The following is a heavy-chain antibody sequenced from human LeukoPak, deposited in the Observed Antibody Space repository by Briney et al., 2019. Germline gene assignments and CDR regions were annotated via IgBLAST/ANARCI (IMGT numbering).Heavy chain of an antibody. CDR2: MNPNSGNT. Sequence: ASVKVSCKASGYTFASYDINWVRQATGRGLEWMGWMNPNSGNTGYAQKFQGRVTMTRNTSISTAYMELSSLRSEDTAVYYCARGRRCSSTSCHNWFDPWGQGTLVTVSS. D-gene: IGHD2-2*01. V-gene: IGHV1-8*01. CDR3: ARGRRCSSTSCHNWFDP. CDR1: GYTFASYD. J-gene: IGHJ5*02.